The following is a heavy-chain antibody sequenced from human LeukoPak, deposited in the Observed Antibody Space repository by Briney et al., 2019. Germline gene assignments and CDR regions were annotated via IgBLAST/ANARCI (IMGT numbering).Heavy chain of an antibody. CDR1: GYTFTSYG. CDR2: ISAYNGNT. D-gene: IGHD3-3*01. CDR3: ASDSHYDFWSGYFHYYFDY. V-gene: IGHV1-18*01. Sequence: ASVKVSCKASGYTFTSYGISWVRQAPGQGLEWMGWISAYNGNTNYAQKLQGRVTMTTDTSTSTTYMELRSLRSDDTAVYYCASDSHYDFWSGYFHYYFDYWGQGTLVTVSS. J-gene: IGHJ4*02.